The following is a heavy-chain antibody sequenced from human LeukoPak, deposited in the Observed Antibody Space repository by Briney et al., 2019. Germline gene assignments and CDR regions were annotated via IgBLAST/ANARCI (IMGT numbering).Heavy chain of an antibody. D-gene: IGHD4-23*01. CDR1: GGSLSSYY. V-gene: IGHV4-59*01. J-gene: IGHJ4*02. CDR3: ARDGGGNSRPFDY. CDR2: IYYSGST. Sequence: PSETLSLTCTVSGGSLSSYYWSWIRQPPGKGLEWIGNIYYSGSTNYNPSLKSRVTISVDTSKNQFSLKVSSVTAADTAVYYCARDGGGNSRPFDYWGQGTLVTVSS.